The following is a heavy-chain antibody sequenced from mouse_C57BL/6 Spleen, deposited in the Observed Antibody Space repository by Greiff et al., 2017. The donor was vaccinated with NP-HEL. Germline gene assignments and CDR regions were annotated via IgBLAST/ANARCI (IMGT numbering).Heavy chain of an antibody. D-gene: IGHD2-2*01. V-gene: IGHV1-4*01. J-gene: IGHJ4*01. Sequence: QVQLQQSGAELARPGASVKMSCKASGYTFTSYTMHWVKQRPGQGLEWIGYINPSSGYTKYNQKFKDKATLTADKSSSTAYMQLSSLTSEDSAVYYCARSYGYDEGDYAMDYWGQGTSVTVSS. CDR1: GYTFTSYT. CDR3: ARSYGYDEGDYAMDY. CDR2: INPSSGYT.